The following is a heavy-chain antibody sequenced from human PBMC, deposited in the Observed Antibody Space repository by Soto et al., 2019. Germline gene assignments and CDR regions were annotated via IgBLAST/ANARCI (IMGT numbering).Heavy chain of an antibody. J-gene: IGHJ4*02. Sequence: GGSLRLSCAAPGFSFSSYALSWVRPAPGEGLGWVSAISGSGGSTYYADSVKGRFTISRDNSKNTLYLQMNSLRAEDTAVYYCAKEKLRIKRLKYYYDSSGFKYYFVYWGQGILVNVS. CDR3: AKEKLRIKRLKYYYDSSGFKYYFVY. CDR2: ISGSGGST. D-gene: IGHD3-22*01. V-gene: IGHV3-23*01. CDR1: GFSFSSYA.